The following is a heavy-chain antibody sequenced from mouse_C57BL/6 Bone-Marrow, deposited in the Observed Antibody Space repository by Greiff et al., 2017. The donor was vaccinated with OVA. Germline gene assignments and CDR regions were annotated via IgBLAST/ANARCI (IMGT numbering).Heavy chain of an antibody. V-gene: IGHV2-2*01. CDR2: IWSGGST. J-gene: IGHJ4*01. D-gene: IGHD1-1*01. Sequence: VKVVESGPGLVQPSQSLSITCTVSGFSLTSYGVHWVRQSPGKGLEWLGVIWSGGSTDYNAAFISRLSISKDNSKSQVFFKMNSLQADDTAIYYCARKYAYYYGSSPYAMDYWGQGTSVTVSS. CDR3: ARKYAYYYGSSPYAMDY. CDR1: GFSLTSYG.